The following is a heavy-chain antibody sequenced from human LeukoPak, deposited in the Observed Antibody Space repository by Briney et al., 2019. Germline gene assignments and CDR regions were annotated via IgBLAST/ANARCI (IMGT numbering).Heavy chain of an antibody. V-gene: IGHV3-7*01. J-gene: IGHJ4*02. Sequence: GGSLRLSCAASGFTFSSYWMSWVRQAPGKGLEWVANIKQDGSEIYYIDSVKGRFTISRDNSKNTLYLQMNSLRAEDTAVYYCAREMSLLRAITFGGVPLHWGQGTLVTVSS. CDR1: GFTFSSYW. CDR3: AREMSLLRAITFGGVPLH. D-gene: IGHD3-16*01. CDR2: IKQDGSEI.